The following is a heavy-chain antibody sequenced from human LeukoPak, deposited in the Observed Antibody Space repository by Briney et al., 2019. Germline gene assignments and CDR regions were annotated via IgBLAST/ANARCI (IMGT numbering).Heavy chain of an antibody. V-gene: IGHV3-74*01. J-gene: IGHJ4*02. CDR2: INSDGSST. CDR1: GFTFSSYR. Sequence: RPGGSLRLSCAASGFTFSSYRMHWVRQAPGKGLVWVSRINSDGSSTSYADSVKGRFTISRDNAKNTLYLQMNRLRPEDAAVYYCAKAPVTTCRGAYCYPFDYWGQGTLVTVSS. CDR3: AKAPVTTCRGAYCYPFDY. D-gene: IGHD2-21*01.